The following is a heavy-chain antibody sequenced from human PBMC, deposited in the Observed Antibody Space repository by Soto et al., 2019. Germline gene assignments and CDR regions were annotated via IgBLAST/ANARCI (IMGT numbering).Heavy chain of an antibody. D-gene: IGHD3-9*01. CDR3: AKDRYFDSYHFDY. CDR2: ISYDGRDS. CDR1: GFTFTAFA. J-gene: IGHJ4*02. Sequence: QVQLVESGGGVVPPGTSLRLSCAVSGFTFTAFAIPWVRQGPGKGLEWVAVISYDGRDSHYADSVKGRLTISRDNSKNTVFLQINSLTSEDTAVYYCAKDRYFDSYHFDYWGQGTRVTVSS. V-gene: IGHV3-30*04.